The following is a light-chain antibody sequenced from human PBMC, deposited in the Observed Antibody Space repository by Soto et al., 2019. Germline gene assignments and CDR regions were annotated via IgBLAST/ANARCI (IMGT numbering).Light chain of an antibody. CDR2: GAS. Sequence: EIVMTQAPATLSVSPGERATLSCRASQSVNSNLACYPQNPGQTPRLLIYGASTRATGIPARFSGSGSGTEFTLTISRLQSEDFAVYYCQQYNNWPRTFGQGTKVAIK. V-gene: IGKV3-15*01. CDR1: QSVNSN. J-gene: IGKJ1*01. CDR3: QQYNNWPRT.